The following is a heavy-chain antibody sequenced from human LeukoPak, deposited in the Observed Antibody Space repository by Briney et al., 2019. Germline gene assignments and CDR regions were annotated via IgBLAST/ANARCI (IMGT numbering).Heavy chain of an antibody. Sequence: GASVKVSCKASGYTFTDYYMHWVRQAPGQGPEWMGRINPNSGGTDYAQMFQGRVTMTTDTSISTAYMEVRRLRSDDTAIYYCARTKAYTYADGNFDLWGRGTVVTVSS. V-gene: IGHV1-2*06. D-gene: IGHD5-18*01. CDR3: ARTKAYTYADGNFDL. CDR2: INPNSGGT. CDR1: GYTFTDYY. J-gene: IGHJ2*01.